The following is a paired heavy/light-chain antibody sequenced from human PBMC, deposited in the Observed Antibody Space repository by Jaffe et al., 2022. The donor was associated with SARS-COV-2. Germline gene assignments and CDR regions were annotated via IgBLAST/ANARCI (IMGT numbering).Light chain of an antibody. CDR3: MQALQTPLLT. V-gene: IGKV2-28*01. Sequence: DIVMTQSPLSLPVTPGEPASISCRSSQSLLHSNGYNYLDWYLQKPGQSPQLLIYLGSNRASGVPDRFSGSGSGTDFTLKISRVEAEDVGVYYCMQALQTPLLTFGGGTKVEIK. CDR2: LGS. CDR1: QSLLHSNGYNY. J-gene: IGKJ4*01.
Heavy chain of an antibody. CDR2: IIPIFGTA. Sequence: QVQLVQSGAEVKKPGSSVKVSCKASGGTFSSYAISWVRQAPGQGLEWMGGIIPIFGTANYAQKFQGRVTITADESTSTAYMELSSLRSEDTAVYYCARTKRILEGYGYPRGAFDIWGQGTMVTVSS. D-gene: IGHD6-25*01. CDR3: ARTKRILEGYGYPRGAFDI. J-gene: IGHJ3*02. V-gene: IGHV1-69*01. CDR1: GGTFSSYA.